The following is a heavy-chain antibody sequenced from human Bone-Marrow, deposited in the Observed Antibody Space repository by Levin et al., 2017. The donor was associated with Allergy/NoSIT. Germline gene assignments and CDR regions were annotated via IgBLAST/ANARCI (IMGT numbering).Heavy chain of an antibody. CDR1: GFSFSNNA. D-gene: IGHD2-15*01. J-gene: IGHJ4*02. Sequence: PGGSLRLSCAASGFSFSNNAMTWVRQAPHRGLEWVASIGTSDDTYYTDSVNGRFTISRDNPKNTLFLQINSLRADDTALYYCTKGGISETGGINSWGQGTLVTVSS. CDR2: IGTSDDT. V-gene: IGHV3-23*01. CDR3: TKGGISETGGINS.